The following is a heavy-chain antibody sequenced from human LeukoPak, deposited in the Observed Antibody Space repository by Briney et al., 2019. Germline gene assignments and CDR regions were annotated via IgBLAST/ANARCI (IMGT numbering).Heavy chain of an antibody. D-gene: IGHD3-10*01. CDR2: INPSGGST. Sequence: ASVKVSCKASGYTFTIYYIHWVRQAPGQGREWMGFINPSGGSTNYSQKFQGRLTMTRDTSTSTVYMELSSLRSEDTAVYYCARGPSITLIRGGQWYYYMDVWGKGTTVTISS. V-gene: IGHV1-46*01. CDR3: ARGPSITLIRGGQWYYYMDV. CDR1: GYTFTIYY. J-gene: IGHJ6*03.